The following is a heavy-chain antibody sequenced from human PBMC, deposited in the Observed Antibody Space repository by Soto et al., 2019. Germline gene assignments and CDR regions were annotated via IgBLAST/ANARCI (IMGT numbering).Heavy chain of an antibody. V-gene: IGHV3-30-3*01. CDR1: GFTFSSYA. Sequence: GGSLRLSCAASGFTFSSYAMHWVRQAPGKGLEWVAVISYDGSNKYYADSVKGRFTISRDNSKNTLYLQMNSLRAEDTAVYYCARELAAPDIVVVPAAMGIYYYYYGMDVWGQGTTVTVSS. CDR3: ARELAAPDIVVVPAAMGIYYYYYGMDV. CDR2: ISYDGSNK. D-gene: IGHD2-2*01. J-gene: IGHJ6*02.